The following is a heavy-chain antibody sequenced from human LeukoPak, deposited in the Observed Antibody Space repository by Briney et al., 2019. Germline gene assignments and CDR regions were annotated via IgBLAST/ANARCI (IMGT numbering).Heavy chain of an antibody. Sequence: GGSLRLSCTTSGFTFGDYAMSWVRQAPGKGLEWVSSISSSSSYIYYADSVKGRFTISRDNAKNSLYLQMNSLRAEDTAVYYCARDKSPYYYGSGSYYKGYYGMDVWGQGTTVTVSS. D-gene: IGHD3-10*01. CDR2: ISSSSSYI. V-gene: IGHV3-21*01. J-gene: IGHJ6*02. CDR3: ARDKSPYYYGSGSYYKGYYGMDV. CDR1: GFTFGDYA.